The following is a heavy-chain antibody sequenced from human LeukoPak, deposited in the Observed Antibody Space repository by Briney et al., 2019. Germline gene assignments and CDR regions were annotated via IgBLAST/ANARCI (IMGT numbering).Heavy chain of an antibody. CDR2: IYYSGST. CDR1: GDSIISRSHY. J-gene: IGHJ6*02. V-gene: IGHV4-39*01. CDR3: ARHWTGYYYHGMDV. Sequence: SETVSLICTVFGDSIISRSHYWAWIRQPPGKGLEWIGSIYYSGSTHFNPSLQSRVTMSVDASKNQFSLKLSSVAAADTAGYYCARHWTGYYYHGMDVWGQQTTVSVSS. D-gene: IGHD3/OR15-3a*01.